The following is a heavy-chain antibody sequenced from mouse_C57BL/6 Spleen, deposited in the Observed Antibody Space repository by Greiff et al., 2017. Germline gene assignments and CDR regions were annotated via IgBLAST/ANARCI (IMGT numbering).Heavy chain of an antibody. V-gene: IGHV1-22*01. J-gene: IGHJ3*01. CDR3: AREYYSNYENWFAY. CDR2: INPNNGGT. CDR1: GYTFTDYN. D-gene: IGHD2-5*01. Sequence: EVQLQQSGPELVKPGASVKMSCKASGYTFTDYNMHWVKQSHGKSLEWIGYINPNNGGTSYNQKFKGKATLTVNKSSSTAYMELRSLTSEDSAVYYCAREYYSNYENWFAYWGQGTLVTVSA.